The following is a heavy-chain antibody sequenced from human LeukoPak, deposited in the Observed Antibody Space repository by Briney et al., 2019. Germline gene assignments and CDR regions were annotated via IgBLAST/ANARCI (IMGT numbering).Heavy chain of an antibody. J-gene: IGHJ4*02. CDR1: GFTFSSYS. Sequence: PGGSLRLSCAASGFTFSSYSMTWVRQAPGKGLEWVASISSSSSYVYYADSVKGRFTISRDNAKNSLYLQMTSLGAEDTAEYYCARGIAAPIDYWGQGTLVTVSS. CDR2: ISSSSSYV. V-gene: IGHV3-21*01. D-gene: IGHD6-13*01. CDR3: ARGIAAPIDY.